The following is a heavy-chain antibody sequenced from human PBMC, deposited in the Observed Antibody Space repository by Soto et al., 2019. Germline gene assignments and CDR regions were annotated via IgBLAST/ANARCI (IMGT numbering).Heavy chain of an antibody. V-gene: IGHV3-23*01. Sequence: SLRLSCAASGFTFSSYAMSWVRQAPGKGLEWVSAISGSGGSTYYADSVKGRFTISRDNSKNTLYLQMNSLRAEDTAVYYCAKDGYCSGGSCASLMDVWGKGTTVTVSS. CDR3: AKDGYCSGGSCASLMDV. D-gene: IGHD2-15*01. CDR2: ISGSGGST. CDR1: GFTFSSYA. J-gene: IGHJ6*03.